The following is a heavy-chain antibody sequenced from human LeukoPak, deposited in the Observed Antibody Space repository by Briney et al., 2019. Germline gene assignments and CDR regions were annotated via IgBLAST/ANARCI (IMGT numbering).Heavy chain of an antibody. Sequence: GGSLRLSCAASGFTFSSYWMSWVRQAPGKGLEWVAHIKPDGSEKYYVDSVKGRLTISRDNAENSLYLQMNSLRAEDTAVYYCARDRDWSFDYWGQGTLVTVSS. CDR1: GFTFSSYW. CDR3: ARDRDWSFDY. V-gene: IGHV3-7*05. J-gene: IGHJ4*02. CDR2: IKPDGSEK. D-gene: IGHD3/OR15-3a*01.